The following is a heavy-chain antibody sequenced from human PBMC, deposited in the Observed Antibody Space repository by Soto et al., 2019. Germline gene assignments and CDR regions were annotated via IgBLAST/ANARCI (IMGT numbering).Heavy chain of an antibody. D-gene: IGHD6-6*01. CDR1: GFTFSSYG. V-gene: IGHV3-33*01. Sequence: GGSLRLSCAASGFTFSSYGMHWVRQAPGKGLEWVAVIWYDGSNKYYADSVKGRFTISRDNSKNTLYLQMNSLRAEDTAVYYCAREGEENVLSASEYSSSYFDYWGQGTLVTVAS. J-gene: IGHJ4*02. CDR3: AREGEENVLSASEYSSSYFDY. CDR2: IWYDGSNK.